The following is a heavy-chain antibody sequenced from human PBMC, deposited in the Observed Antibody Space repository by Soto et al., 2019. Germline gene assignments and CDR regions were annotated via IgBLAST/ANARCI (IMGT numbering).Heavy chain of an antibody. Sequence: SETLSLTCTVSGGSIKNYYWNWIRQPPGKGLEWIGFIYYNGSPKYNPSLQSRVIISLDTSKNQFSLKLNAVTAADTAVYYCASLLGSSWFNHPLDSWGQGTLVTVSS. D-gene: IGHD6-13*01. J-gene: IGHJ4*02. CDR2: IYYNGSP. CDR1: GGSIKNYY. V-gene: IGHV4-59*01. CDR3: ASLLGSSWFNHPLDS.